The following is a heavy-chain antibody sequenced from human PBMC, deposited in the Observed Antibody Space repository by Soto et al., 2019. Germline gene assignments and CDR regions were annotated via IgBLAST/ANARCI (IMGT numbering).Heavy chain of an antibody. D-gene: IGHD3-10*01. CDR1: GFSFKDVG. Sequence: GGSLRLSCVASGFSFKDVGMNWVRQAPGKGLEWIGRIKSKTDGGSTDYAAPVKGRFSISRDDSKNTLFLQMNSLKIEDTAVYSCTPEEGYGSGTYWFDPWGQGTLVTVSS. CDR3: TPEEGYGSGTYWFDP. V-gene: IGHV3-15*01. J-gene: IGHJ5*02. CDR2: IKSKTDGGST.